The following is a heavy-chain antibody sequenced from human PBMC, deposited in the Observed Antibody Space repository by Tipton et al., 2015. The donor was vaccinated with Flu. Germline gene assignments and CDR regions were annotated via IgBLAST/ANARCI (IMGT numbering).Heavy chain of an antibody. Sequence: QSGAEVKKPGASVKVSCKASGYTFAGYYMHWVRQAPGQGLEWMGWINPNSGGTNYAQKFQGRVTMTRDTSISTAYMELSRLRSDDTAVYYCARGGTVTMARGVNPWDFDYWGQGTLVTVSS. CDR2: INPNSGGT. CDR3: ARGGTVTMARGVNPWDFDY. CDR1: GYTFAGYY. J-gene: IGHJ4*02. V-gene: IGHV1-2*02. D-gene: IGHD3-10*01.